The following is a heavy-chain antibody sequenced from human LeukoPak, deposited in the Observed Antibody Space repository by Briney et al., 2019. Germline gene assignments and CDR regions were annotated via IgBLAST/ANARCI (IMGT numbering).Heavy chain of an antibody. CDR2: INAGNGNT. V-gene: IGHV1-3*01. CDR3: ARGGVGVPAALVGYYYYGICV. D-gene: IGHD2-2*01. Sequence: ASVKVSCKASGYTFTSYAMHWVRQAPGQRLEWMGWINAGNGNTKYSQKFQGRVTITADESTSTAYMDMSSLTSEDTPVYYCARGGVGVPAALVGYYYYGICVWGQGSTVTVSS. CDR1: GYTFTSYA. J-gene: IGHJ6*01.